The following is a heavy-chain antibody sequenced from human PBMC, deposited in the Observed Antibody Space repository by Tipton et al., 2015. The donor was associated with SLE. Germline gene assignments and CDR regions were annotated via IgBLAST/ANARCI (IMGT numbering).Heavy chain of an antibody. Sequence: TLSLTCTVSGGSISSYYWSWIRQPPGKGLEWIGYIYYSGSTNYNPSLKSRVTISVDTSKNQFSLKLSSVTAADTAVYYRARQSYPGLVVYAHNWFDPWGQGTLVTVSS. CDR1: GGSISSYY. CDR2: IYYSGST. V-gene: IGHV4-59*08. D-gene: IGHD2-8*02. CDR3: ARQSYPGLVVYAHNWFDP. J-gene: IGHJ5*02.